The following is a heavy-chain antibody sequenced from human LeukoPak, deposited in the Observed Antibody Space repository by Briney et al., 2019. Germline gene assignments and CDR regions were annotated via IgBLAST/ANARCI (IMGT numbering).Heavy chain of an antibody. V-gene: IGHV1-69*06. CDR2: IIPIFGTA. CDR1: GGTFSSYA. J-gene: IGHJ6*03. D-gene: IGHD2-15*01. Sequence: ASVKVSCKASGGTFSSYAISWVRQAPGQGLEWMGGIIPIFGTANYAQKFQGRVTITADKSTSTAYMELSSLRSEDTAVYYCARGYCSGGSCATSTYYYYYYMDVWGKGTTVTVSS. CDR3: ARGYCSGGSCATSTYYYYYYMDV.